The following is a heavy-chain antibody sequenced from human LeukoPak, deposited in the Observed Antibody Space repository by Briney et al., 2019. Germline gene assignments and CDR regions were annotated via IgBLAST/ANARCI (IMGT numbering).Heavy chain of an antibody. D-gene: IGHD3-10*01. Sequence: GGSLRLSCAASGSTFSDYWMTWVRQAPGKGLEWVANIKQNGREKNYVDSVKGRFTISRDNAKNSLYLQMNSLRAEDTALYYCARVLRFRGFDYWGQGTLVTVSS. CDR3: ARVLRFRGFDY. CDR2: IKQNGREK. CDR1: GSTFSDYW. J-gene: IGHJ4*02. V-gene: IGHV3-7*03.